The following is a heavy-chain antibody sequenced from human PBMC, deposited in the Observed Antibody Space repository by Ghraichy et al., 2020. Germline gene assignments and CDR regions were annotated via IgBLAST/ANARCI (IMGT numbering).Heavy chain of an antibody. CDR2: INSDGSST. Sequence: GESLNISCAASGFTFSSYWMHWVRQAPGKGLVWVSRINSDGSSTSYAESVKGRFTISRDNAKNTLYLQMNSLRAEDTAVYYCARDLAYYDILTGYYYYYGMDVWGQGTTVTVSS. J-gene: IGHJ6*02. CDR1: GFTFSSYW. D-gene: IGHD3-9*01. CDR3: ARDLAYYDILTGYYYYYGMDV. V-gene: IGHV3-74*01.